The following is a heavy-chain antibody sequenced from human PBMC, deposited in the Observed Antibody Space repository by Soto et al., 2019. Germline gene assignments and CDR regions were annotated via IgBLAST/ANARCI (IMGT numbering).Heavy chain of an antibody. V-gene: IGHV5-51*01. D-gene: IGHD1-26*01. J-gene: IGHJ3*02. CDR1: GYSFTSYW. Sequence: GESLKIYCKGSGYSFTSYWIGWVRQMPGKGLEWMGIIYPGDSDTRYSPSFQGQVTISADKSISTAYLQWSSLKASDTAMYYCARRQLVSGATDAFDIWGQGTMVTVS. CDR2: IYPGDSDT. CDR3: ARRQLVSGATDAFDI.